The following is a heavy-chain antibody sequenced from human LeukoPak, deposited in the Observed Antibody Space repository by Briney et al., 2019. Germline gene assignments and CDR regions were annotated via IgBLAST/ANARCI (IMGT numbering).Heavy chain of an antibody. D-gene: IGHD1-1*01. J-gene: IGHJ6*03. V-gene: IGHV4-4*09. Sequence: SETLSLTCTVSGGSISSYYWSWIRQPPGKGLEWIGYIYTSGSTNYNPSLKSRVTISIDTSKNQFSLKLSSVTAADTAVYYCARHRWNRYYYYMDVWGKGTTVTVSS. CDR2: IYTSGST. CDR1: GGSISSYY. CDR3: ARHRWNRYYYYMDV.